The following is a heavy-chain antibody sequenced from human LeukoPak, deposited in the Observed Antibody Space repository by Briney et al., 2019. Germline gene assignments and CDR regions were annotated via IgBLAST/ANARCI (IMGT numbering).Heavy chain of an antibody. CDR1: GYSFTSYW. D-gene: IGHD3-9*01. J-gene: IGHJ4*02. CDR2: IYPGDSNT. V-gene: IGHV5-51*01. Sequence: GESLKISCKGSGYSFTSYWIGWVRQMPGRGLEWMGIIYPGDSNTRYSPSFQGQVTISADKSISTAFLQWSSLKASDTAMYYCARRGYDNNNCPDYWGQGTLVTVSS. CDR3: ARRGYDNNNCPDY.